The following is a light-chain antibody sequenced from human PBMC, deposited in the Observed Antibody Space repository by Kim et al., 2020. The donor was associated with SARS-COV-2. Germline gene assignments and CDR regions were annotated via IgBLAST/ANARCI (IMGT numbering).Light chain of an antibody. J-gene: IGKJ2*01. V-gene: IGKV1-33*01. Sequence: DIQMTQSPSSLSASVGDRVTITCQASQDISNYLNWYQQRPGKAPKLLIYDASNLETGVPSRFSGSGSGTHFTFTISSLQPDDTATYYCQQYNTYPYTFGQGTKLEI. CDR3: QQYNTYPYT. CDR2: DAS. CDR1: QDISNY.